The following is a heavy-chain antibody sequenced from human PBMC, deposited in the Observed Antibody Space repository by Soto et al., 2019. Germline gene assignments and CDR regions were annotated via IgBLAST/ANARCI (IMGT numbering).Heavy chain of an antibody. V-gene: IGHV3-11*01. CDR2: ISSSGSTI. D-gene: IGHD6-19*01. Sequence: PGGSLRLSCAASGFTFSYYYMSWIRQAPGKGLEWVSYISSSGSTIYYADSVKGRFTISRDNAKNSLYLQMNSLRAEGTAVYYCARDCIEVAEDAFDIGGQGTMVNVSS. CDR3: ARDCIEVAEDAFDI. J-gene: IGHJ3*02. CDR1: GFTFSYYY.